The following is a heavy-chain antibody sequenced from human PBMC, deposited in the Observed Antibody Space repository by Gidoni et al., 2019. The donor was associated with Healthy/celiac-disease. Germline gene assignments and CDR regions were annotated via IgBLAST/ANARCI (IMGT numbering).Heavy chain of an antibody. V-gene: IGHV3-21*01. CDR3: ARDRRDGYIPLDAFDI. CDR1: GFTFRSHS. D-gene: IGHD5-12*01. Sequence: EVQLVESGGGLVKPGGSLRLSCAASGFTFRSHSMNWVRQAPGKGLEWVSSLSGSSSYIYYADSVKGRFTISRDNAKNSLYLQMNSLRAEDTAVYYCARDRRDGYIPLDAFDIWGQGTMVTVSS. CDR2: LSGSSSYI. J-gene: IGHJ3*02.